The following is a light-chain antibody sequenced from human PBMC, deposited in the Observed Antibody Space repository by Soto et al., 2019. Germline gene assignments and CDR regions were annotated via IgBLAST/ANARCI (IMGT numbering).Light chain of an antibody. J-gene: IGLJ1*01. CDR3: SSYAGSNNRV. V-gene: IGLV2-8*01. CDR2: EVS. CDR1: SSDVGGYNY. Sequence: QSVLTQPPSASGSPGQSVTISCTGTSSDVGGYNYVSWYQQHPGKAPKLMIYEVSKRPSGVPDRFSGSKSGNTASLTVSGLQAEDEADYYCSSYAGSNNRVSGTGTKVTVL.